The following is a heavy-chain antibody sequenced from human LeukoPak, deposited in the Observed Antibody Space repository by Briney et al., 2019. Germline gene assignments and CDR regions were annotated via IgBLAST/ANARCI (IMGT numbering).Heavy chain of an antibody. J-gene: IGHJ4*02. CDR1: GGSFSGYY. Sequence: SETLSLTCAVYGGSFSGYYWSWIRQPPGKGLEWIGEINHSGSTNYNPSLKSRVTISVDTSTNQFSLKLSSVTAADTAVYYCARGRVLLSRSSGKFPPLDYWGQGTLVTVSS. CDR3: ARGRVLLSRSSGKFPPLDY. V-gene: IGHV4-34*01. CDR2: INHSGST. D-gene: IGHD1-26*01.